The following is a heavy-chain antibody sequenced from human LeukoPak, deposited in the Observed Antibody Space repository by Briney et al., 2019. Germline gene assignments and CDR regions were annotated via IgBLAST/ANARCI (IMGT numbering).Heavy chain of an antibody. V-gene: IGHV1-2*02. D-gene: IGHD3-10*01. Sequence: ASVKVSCKASGYTFTGYYMHWVRQAPGQGLEWMGWINPNSGGTNYAQKFQGRVTMTRDTSISTAYMELSRLRSDDTAVYYCARSTWYYGSGSYYNPWYFDYWGQGTLVTVSS. CDR1: GYTFTGYY. CDR3: ARSTWYYGSGSYYNPWYFDY. CDR2: INPNSGGT. J-gene: IGHJ4*02.